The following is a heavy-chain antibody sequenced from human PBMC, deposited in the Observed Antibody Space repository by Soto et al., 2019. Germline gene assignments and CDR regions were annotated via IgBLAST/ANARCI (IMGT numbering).Heavy chain of an antibody. CDR2: IWYDGSNK. J-gene: IGHJ4*02. Sequence: QVQLVESGGGEVQPGRSLRLSCAASGFTFRSYGMYWVRQAPGKGLERGAVIWYDGSNKDYADSVKGRFTISRDNYQNTLYLQMSSLRVEYTTVYYCARDRRYSSTWGQADTVDYWGQGTLVTVSS. CDR3: ARDRRYSSTWGQADTVDY. V-gene: IGHV3-33*01. D-gene: IGHD5-12*01. CDR1: GFTFRSYG.